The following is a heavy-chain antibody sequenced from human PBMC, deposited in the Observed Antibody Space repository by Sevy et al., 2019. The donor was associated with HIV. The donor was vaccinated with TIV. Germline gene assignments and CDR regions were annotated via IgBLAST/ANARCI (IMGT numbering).Heavy chain of an antibody. CDR3: ANEGNFWSGRDAFDI. J-gene: IGHJ3*02. V-gene: IGHV3-23*01. CDR2: ISGSGHST. CDR1: GFIFSSFA. D-gene: IGHD3-3*01. Sequence: GGSLRLSCAASGFIFSSFAMSWVRQAPGKGLEWVSAISGSGHSTYNADSVKGRFTISRDISKNTLYLQMNSLRAEDPAVSYCANEGNFWSGRDAFDIWGQGTTVTVSS.